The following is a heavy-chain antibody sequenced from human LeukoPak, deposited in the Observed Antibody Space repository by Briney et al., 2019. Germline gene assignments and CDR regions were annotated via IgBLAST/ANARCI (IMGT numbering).Heavy chain of an antibody. CDR2: IYYSGST. J-gene: IGHJ4*02. D-gene: IGHD7-27*01. CDR1: GGSISSYY. V-gene: IGHV4-59*01. Sequence: SETQSLTCTVSGGSISSYYWSWIRQPPGKGLEWIGYIYYSGSTNYNPSLKSRVTISVDTSKNQFSLKLSSVTAADTAVYYCARDLTGEFDYWGQGTLVTVSS. CDR3: ARDLTGEFDY.